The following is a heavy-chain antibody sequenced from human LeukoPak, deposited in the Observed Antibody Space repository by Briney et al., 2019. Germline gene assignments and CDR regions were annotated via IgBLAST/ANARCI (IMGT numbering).Heavy chain of an antibody. CDR1: GGSISSYY. D-gene: IGHD3-22*01. V-gene: IGHV4-59*12. Sequence: SETLSLTCTVSGGSISSYYWSWIRQPPGKGLEWIGYIYYSGSTNYNPSLKSRVTISVDTSRNQFSLKLSSVTAADTAVYYCARMDSYYYDSTWFDPWGQGTLVTVSS. CDR3: ARMDSYYYDSTWFDP. J-gene: IGHJ5*02. CDR2: IYYSGST.